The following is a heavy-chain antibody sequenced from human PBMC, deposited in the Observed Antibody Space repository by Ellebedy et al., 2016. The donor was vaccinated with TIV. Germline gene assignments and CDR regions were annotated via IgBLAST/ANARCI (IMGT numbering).Heavy chain of an antibody. V-gene: IGHV1-69*13. Sequence: SVKVSXXASGGTFSSYVISWVRRAPGQGLEWMGGIIPIFGTANYAQKFQGRVTITADESTSTAYMELSSLRSEDTAVYYCARDKGIRGDYYYYGMDVWGQGTTVTVSS. CDR3: ARDKGIRGDYYYYGMDV. J-gene: IGHJ6*02. D-gene: IGHD1-14*01. CDR1: GGTFSSYV. CDR2: IIPIFGTA.